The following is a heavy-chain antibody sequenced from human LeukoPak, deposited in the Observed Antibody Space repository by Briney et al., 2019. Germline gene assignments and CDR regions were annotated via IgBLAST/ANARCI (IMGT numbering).Heavy chain of an antibody. D-gene: IGHD1-26*01. Sequence: GGSLRLSCAASGVTFSSYWMHWVRQVPGKGLVWVSHIKNDDGSYTSYADSVKGRFTISRDNAKNTLYLQMNSLRVEDTAVYYCARDLTGRSNYWGQGTLVTVSS. CDR3: ARDLTGRSNY. V-gene: IGHV3-74*01. J-gene: IGHJ4*02. CDR1: GVTFSSYW. CDR2: IKNDDGSYT.